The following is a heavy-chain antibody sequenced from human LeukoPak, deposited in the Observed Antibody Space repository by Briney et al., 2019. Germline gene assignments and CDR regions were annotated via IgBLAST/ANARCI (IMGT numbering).Heavy chain of an antibody. CDR2: IWHDESKK. V-gene: IGHV3-33*01. D-gene: IGHD3-10*01. CDR1: GFTFSSYG. Sequence: GGSLRLSCAASGFTFSSYGMHWVRQAPGKGLEWVAVIWHDESKKYYADSVEGRFTISRDTSKNTLYLQMNGLRVEDTAVYYCARDGTLGASGSYYNLPYWGQGTLVTVSS. J-gene: IGHJ4*02. CDR3: ARDGTLGASGSYYNLPY.